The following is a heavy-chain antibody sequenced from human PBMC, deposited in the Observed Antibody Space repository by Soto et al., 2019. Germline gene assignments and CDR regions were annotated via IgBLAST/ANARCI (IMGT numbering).Heavy chain of an antibody. CDR1: GDAISRHY. V-gene: IGHV4-59*11. D-gene: IGHD4-17*01. CDR3: ARNYGGNSQFVDL. CDR2: FFHTGTA. Sequence: QVQLQESGPGLVKPSETLSLTCSVSGDAISRHYWSWIRQSPGKGLEWLGYFFHTGTALYNPSLKSRVSMSVDTSKNQFSLRLTSVIPADTAVYFCARNYGGNSQFVDLWGRGTLVTVSS. J-gene: IGHJ2*01.